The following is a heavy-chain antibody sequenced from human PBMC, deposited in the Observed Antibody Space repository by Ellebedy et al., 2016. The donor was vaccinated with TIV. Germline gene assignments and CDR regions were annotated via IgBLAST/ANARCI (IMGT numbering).Heavy chain of an antibody. CDR3: ARDTRGSYDF. J-gene: IGHJ4*02. CDR1: GASISSSY. D-gene: IGHD3-10*01. V-gene: IGHV4-59*01. Sequence: MPSETLSLTCTVSGASISSSYWSWIRQTPGKDLEWIGYISNTGRTNYNPSLQSRVTISVDTSRNQFSLTLRSLTAADTAVYYYARDTRGSYDFWGQGTLLAVSS. CDR2: ISNTGRT.